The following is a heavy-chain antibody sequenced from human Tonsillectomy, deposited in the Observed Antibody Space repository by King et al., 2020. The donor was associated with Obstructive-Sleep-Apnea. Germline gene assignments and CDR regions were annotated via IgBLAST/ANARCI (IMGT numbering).Heavy chain of an antibody. Sequence: VQLVESGGGLVQPGGSLRLSCAASGFTFSSYWISWVRQAPGKGLEWVANIKQDGREKYYVDSVKGRFTISRDNAKNSMYLQMNSLRAEDTAVYYCAGAGVRRFYYDSSGYYYFDYWGQGTLVTVSS. D-gene: IGHD3-22*01. CDR3: AGAGVRRFYYDSSGYYYFDY. J-gene: IGHJ4*02. V-gene: IGHV3-7*03. CDR2: IKQDGREK. CDR1: GFTFSSYW.